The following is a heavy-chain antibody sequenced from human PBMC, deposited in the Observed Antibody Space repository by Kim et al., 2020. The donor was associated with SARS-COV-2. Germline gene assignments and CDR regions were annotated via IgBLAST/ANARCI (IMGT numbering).Heavy chain of an antibody. CDR2: INPNSGGT. Sequence: ASVKVSCKASGYTFTGYYMHWVRQAPGQGLEWMGWINPNSGGTNYAQKFQGRVTMTRDTSISTAYMELSRLRSDDTAVYYCARDIFYDYVWGSYRQYYFDYWGQGTLVTVSS. D-gene: IGHD3-16*02. CDR1: GYTFTGYY. J-gene: IGHJ4*02. CDR3: ARDIFYDYVWGSYRQYYFDY. V-gene: IGHV1-2*02.